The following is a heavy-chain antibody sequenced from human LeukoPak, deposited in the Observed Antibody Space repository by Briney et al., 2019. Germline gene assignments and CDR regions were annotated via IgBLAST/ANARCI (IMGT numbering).Heavy chain of an antibody. CDR2: MYYSGST. V-gene: IGHV4-39*01. D-gene: IGHD3-22*01. CDR1: GGSITGSSYY. CDR3: ARQYYDNTGYYYFDY. J-gene: IGHJ4*02. Sequence: SETLSLTCTVSGGSITGSSYYWGWIRQPPGKRLEWIGSMYYSGSTYYNPSLKGRVTIPVDTSKNQFSLRLSSVTAADTAVYYCARQYYDNTGYYYFDYWGQGNLVTVSS.